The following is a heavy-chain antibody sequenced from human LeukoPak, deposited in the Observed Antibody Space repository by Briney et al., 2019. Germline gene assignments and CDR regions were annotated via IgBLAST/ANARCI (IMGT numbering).Heavy chain of an antibody. V-gene: IGHV1-18*01. CDR1: GYTFTSYG. Sequence: ASVKVSCKASGYTFTSYGISWVRQAPGQGLEWMGWISAYNGNTNYAQKLQGRVTMTTDTSTSTAYMELRSLGSDDTAVYYCATSTMVRGVEAFDYWGQGTLVTVSS. CDR3: ATSTMVRGVEAFDY. D-gene: IGHD3-10*01. J-gene: IGHJ4*02. CDR2: ISAYNGNT.